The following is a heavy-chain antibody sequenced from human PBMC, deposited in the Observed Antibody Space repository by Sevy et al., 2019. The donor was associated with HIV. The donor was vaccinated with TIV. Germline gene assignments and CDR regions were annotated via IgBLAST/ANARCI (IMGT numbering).Heavy chain of an antibody. V-gene: IGHV3-7*01. CDR1: GFTFSPYW. CDR2: IRPDGSDK. J-gene: IGHJ4*02. D-gene: IGHD1-26*01. Sequence: GGSLRLSCAASGFTFSPYWMTWVRQAPGKGLEWVANIRPDGSDKYYVASVKGRFPISRDNDKNSLYLQMNSLRADDTAMYYCARGVGLDCWGQGALVTVSS. CDR3: ARGVGLDC.